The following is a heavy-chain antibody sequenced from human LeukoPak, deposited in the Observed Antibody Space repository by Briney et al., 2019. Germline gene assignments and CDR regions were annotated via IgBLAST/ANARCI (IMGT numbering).Heavy chain of an antibody. CDR2: IYYSGST. V-gene: IGHV4-39*01. J-gene: IGHJ4*02. D-gene: IGHD6-6*01. CDR3: ARRIAALTFDY. Sequence: SETLSLTCTVSGCSISSSSYYWGWIRQPPGKGLEWIGSIYYSGSTCYNPSLKNRVTISVDTSKNQFSLKLSSVTAADTAVYYCARRIAALTFDYWGQGTLVTVSS. CDR1: GCSISSSSYY.